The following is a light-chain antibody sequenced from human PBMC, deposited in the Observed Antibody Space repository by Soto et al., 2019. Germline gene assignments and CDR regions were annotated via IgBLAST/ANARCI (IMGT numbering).Light chain of an antibody. CDR3: QQRSNWPGIT. J-gene: IGKJ5*01. CDR2: DTF. V-gene: IGKV3-11*01. Sequence: EVVLTQSPATLSLSPGERATLSCRASQSVSSYLAWYQQKPGQAPRLLIYDTFNRATDIPARFSASGTGTDFTLTISDVQPEDFAVYYCQQRSNWPGITFGQGTRLEIK. CDR1: QSVSSY.